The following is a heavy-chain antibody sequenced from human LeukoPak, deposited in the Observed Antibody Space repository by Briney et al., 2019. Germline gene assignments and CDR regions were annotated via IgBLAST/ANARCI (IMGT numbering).Heavy chain of an antibody. Sequence: QPGGSLRLSCAASRFTLSNYWMQWVRQAPGKGLVWVSRINSDGSSKSYADSVKGRFTISRDNAKNTLYLQMNSLRAEDTAVYYCARDRERTSYDSAAFDIWGHGTMVTVSS. D-gene: IGHD3-22*01. J-gene: IGHJ3*02. V-gene: IGHV3-74*01. CDR3: ARDRERTSYDSAAFDI. CDR2: INSDGSSK. CDR1: RFTLSNYW.